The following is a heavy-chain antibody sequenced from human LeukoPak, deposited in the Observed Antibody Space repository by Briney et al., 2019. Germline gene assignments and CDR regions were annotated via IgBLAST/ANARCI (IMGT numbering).Heavy chain of an antibody. Sequence: ASVKVSCKASGYTFTSYYMHWVRQAPGQGLEWMGIINPSGGSTSYAQKFQGRVTMTRDTSTSTVYMELSSLRSDDTAVYYCARERLRIAVAGRGKNWFDPWGQGTLVTVSS. CDR3: ARERLRIAVAGRGKNWFDP. V-gene: IGHV1-46*01. CDR2: INPSGGST. D-gene: IGHD6-19*01. J-gene: IGHJ5*02. CDR1: GYTFTSYY.